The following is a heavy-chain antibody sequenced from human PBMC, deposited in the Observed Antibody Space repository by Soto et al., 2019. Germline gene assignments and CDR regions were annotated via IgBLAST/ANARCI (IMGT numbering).Heavy chain of an antibody. CDR2: IYYSGST. Sequence: PSETLSLTCTVSGGSISSYYWSWIRQPPGKGLEWIGYIYYSGSTNYNPSLKSRVTISVDTSKNQFSLKLSSVTAADTAVYYCARGELRDYNWFDPWGQGTLVTVSS. CDR3: ARGELRDYNWFDP. J-gene: IGHJ5*02. D-gene: IGHD1-7*01. CDR1: GGSISSYY. V-gene: IGHV4-59*01.